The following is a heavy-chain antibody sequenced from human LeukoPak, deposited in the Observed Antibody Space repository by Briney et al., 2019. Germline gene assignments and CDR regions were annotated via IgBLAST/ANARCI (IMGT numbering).Heavy chain of an antibody. Sequence: SETLSLTCTVSGGSISSYYWSWIRQPPGKGLEWIGYIYYSGSTNYNPSLKSRVTISVDTSKNQFSLKLSSVTAADTAVYYCARNYPTIFGVVNAFDIWGQGTMVTVSS. CDR2: IYYSGST. D-gene: IGHD3-3*01. CDR3: ARNYPTIFGVVNAFDI. V-gene: IGHV4-59*01. CDR1: GGSISSYY. J-gene: IGHJ3*02.